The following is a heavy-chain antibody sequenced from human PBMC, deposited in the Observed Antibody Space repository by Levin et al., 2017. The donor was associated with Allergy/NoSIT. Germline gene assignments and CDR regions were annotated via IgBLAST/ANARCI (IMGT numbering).Heavy chain of an antibody. D-gene: IGHD3-9*01. Sequence: GGSLRLSCAASGFTFSSYAMSWVRQASGKGLEWVSAMTGSGGSTYYADSVKGRFTISRDNSKNTLYLQMNSLRDEDTAVYYCANTYYDILTGWNGAFDIWGQGTMVTVSS. CDR1: GFTFSSYA. CDR2: MTGSGGST. V-gene: IGHV3-23*01. J-gene: IGHJ3*02. CDR3: ANTYYDILTGWNGAFDI.